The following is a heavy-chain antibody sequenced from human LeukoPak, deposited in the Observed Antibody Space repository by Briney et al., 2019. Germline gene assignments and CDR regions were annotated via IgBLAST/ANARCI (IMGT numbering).Heavy chain of an antibody. D-gene: IGHD6-13*01. J-gene: IGHJ5*02. CDR2: ISSSSSYI. Sequence: GGSLRLSCAASGFTFSSYSMNWVRQAPGKGLEWVSSISSSSSYIYYADSVKGRFTISRDNAKNSLYLQMNSLRAEDTAVYYCARDPMRRYSSSWYRSRLWFDPWGQGTLVTVSS. V-gene: IGHV3-21*04. CDR1: GFTFSSYS. CDR3: ARDPMRRYSSSWYRSRLWFDP.